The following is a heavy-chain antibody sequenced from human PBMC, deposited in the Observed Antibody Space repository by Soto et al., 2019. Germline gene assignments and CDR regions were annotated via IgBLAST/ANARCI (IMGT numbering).Heavy chain of an antibody. CDR1: GGSISSYY. D-gene: IGHD5-18*01. CDR3: ARVSPHRDLGIHDY. J-gene: IGHJ4*02. CDR2: IYYSGST. Sequence: SETLSLTCTVSGGSISSYYWSWIRQPPGKGLEWIGYIYYSGSTNYNPSLKSRVTISVDTSKNQFSLKLSSVTAADTAVYYCARVSPHRDLGIHDYRGQGTLVTVSS. V-gene: IGHV4-59*01.